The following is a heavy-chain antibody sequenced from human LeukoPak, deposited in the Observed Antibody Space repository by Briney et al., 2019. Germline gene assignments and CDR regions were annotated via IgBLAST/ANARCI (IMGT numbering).Heavy chain of an antibody. J-gene: IGHJ6*02. CDR3: ARHPPVPVFQNGMDV. V-gene: IGHV4-59*08. D-gene: IGHD2-2*01. Sequence: SETLSLTCTVSGGSISGYYWSWIRQPPGKGLEWIGYIYYAGTTNYNPSLTSRLTISVVTSKNQFSLKLSSVTAADTAVYFCARHPPVPVFQNGMDVWGQGTTVTVSS. CDR1: GGSISGYY. CDR2: IYYAGTT.